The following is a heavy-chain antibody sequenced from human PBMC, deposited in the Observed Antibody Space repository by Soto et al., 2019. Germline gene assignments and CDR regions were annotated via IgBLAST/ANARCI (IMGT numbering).Heavy chain of an antibody. V-gene: IGHV3-21*04. J-gene: IGHJ4*02. CDR2: ISSSGSNL. CDR3: AKDIAPNYDFWSGYQDY. D-gene: IGHD3-3*01. CDR1: GFTFSSYY. Sequence: GGSLRLSCAGSGFTFSSYYMNWVRQAPGKGLEWVSSISSSGSNLYYTDSVKGRFTISRDNAENSLYLQMNSLRAEDTALYYCAKDIAPNYDFWSGYQDYWGQGTLVTVSS.